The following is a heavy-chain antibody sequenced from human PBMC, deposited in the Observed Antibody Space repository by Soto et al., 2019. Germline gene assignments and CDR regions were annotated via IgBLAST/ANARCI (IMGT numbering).Heavy chain of an antibody. Sequence: ASVKVSCKASGYTFTSYGISWVRQAPGQGLEWMGWISAYNGNTNYAQKLQGRVTMTTDTSTSTAYMELRSLRSGDTAVYYCARDLYDFWSGYSYYYYYGMDVWGQGTTVTVSS. J-gene: IGHJ6*02. V-gene: IGHV1-18*01. D-gene: IGHD3-3*01. CDR1: GYTFTSYG. CDR2: ISAYNGNT. CDR3: ARDLYDFWSGYSYYYYYGMDV.